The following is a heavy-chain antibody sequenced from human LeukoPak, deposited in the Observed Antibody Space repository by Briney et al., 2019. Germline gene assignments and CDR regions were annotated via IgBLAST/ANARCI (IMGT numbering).Heavy chain of an antibody. CDR1: GGTFSSYA. J-gene: IGHJ3*02. CDR3: ARESYDYYDSSGYYTNDAFDI. CDR2: IIPIFGTA. V-gene: IGHV1-69*01. D-gene: IGHD3-22*01. Sequence: SVKVSCKASGGTFSSYAISWVRQAPGQGLEWMGGIIPIFGTANYAQRFQGRVTITADESTSTAYMELSSLRSEDTAVYYCARESYDYYDSSGYYTNDAFDIWGQGTMVTVSS.